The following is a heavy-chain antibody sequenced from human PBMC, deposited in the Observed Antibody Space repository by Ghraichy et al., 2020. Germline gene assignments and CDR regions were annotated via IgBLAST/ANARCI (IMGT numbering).Heavy chain of an antibody. CDR2: ISPCNHYT. CDR1: GYSFTSYQ. Sequence: ASVKVSCKASGYSFTSYQISWVRQAPGKGLEWMGWISPCNHYTNYAREFQGRVTMTTDTSTSTAYMEVRSLRSDDTAVYYCARDRSAYNYGYDFWGQGTLVAVSS. V-gene: IGHV1-18*01. J-gene: IGHJ4*02. D-gene: IGHD5-18*01. CDR3: ARDRSAYNYGYDF.